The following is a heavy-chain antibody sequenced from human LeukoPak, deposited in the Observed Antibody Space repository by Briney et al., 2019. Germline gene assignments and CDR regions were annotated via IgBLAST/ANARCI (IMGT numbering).Heavy chain of an antibody. D-gene: IGHD3-3*01. CDR2: IKSKTDGGTT. J-gene: IGHJ3*02. Sequence: PGGSLRLSCAASASSFSNAWMSWVRQTPGRGLEWVGRIKSKTDGGTTDYAAPVKGRFTISRDDSKTTLYLQMNSLKTEDTAVYYCTTDKRTTIFGVVVAFDIWGQGTMVTVSS. CDR1: ASSFSNAW. CDR3: TTDKRTTIFGVVVAFDI. V-gene: IGHV3-15*01.